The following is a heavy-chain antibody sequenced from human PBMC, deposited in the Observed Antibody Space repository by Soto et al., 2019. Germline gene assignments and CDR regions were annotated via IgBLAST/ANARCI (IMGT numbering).Heavy chain of an antibody. D-gene: IGHD3-3*01. J-gene: IGHJ4*02. V-gene: IGHV4-31*03. CDR3: ARAPETPSILGVALPYFFDY. CDR2: IFYSGSF. CDR1: GGSISSGTSY. Sequence: QVQLQESGPGLVKPSQTLSLTCTVSGGSISSGTSYWSWIRQRPGKGLEWIGYIFYSGSFYYTPSLRGRVMILADTSKYQFAPRLSSVTAADTAVYYCARAPETPSILGVALPYFFDYWGQGALVTVSS.